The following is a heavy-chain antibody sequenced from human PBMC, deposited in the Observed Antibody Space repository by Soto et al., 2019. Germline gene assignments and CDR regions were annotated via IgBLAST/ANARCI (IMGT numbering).Heavy chain of an antibody. J-gene: IGHJ6*02. D-gene: IGHD5-12*01. CDR1: GDSISSSNW. CDR2: IYQTGIT. V-gene: IGHV4-4*02. Sequence: SETLSLTCAVSGDSISSSNWWTWVRQPPGKGLEWIGDIYQTGITNSNPSLKSRVTMSIDKSKNQFSLKLTSVTAADTAVYYCARYSAYGLYYYFDLDVWGQGTTVTVSS. CDR3: ARYSAYGLYYYFDLDV.